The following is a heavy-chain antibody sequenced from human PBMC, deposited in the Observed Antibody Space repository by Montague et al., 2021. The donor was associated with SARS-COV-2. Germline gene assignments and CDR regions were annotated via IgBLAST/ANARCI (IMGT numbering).Heavy chain of an antibody. CDR2: IGGSGAGT. D-gene: IGHD5-12*01. CDR3: AKSLDTSGYSFERGADY. J-gene: IGHJ4*02. V-gene: IGHV3-23*01. CDR1: GFTFNTYA. Sequence: SLRLSCAASGFTFNTYAMTWVRQAPGKGLEWVSAIGGSGAGTYCADSVEGRFTISRDNSKNTLFLQMNSLRAEDTAPYYCAKSLDTSGYSFERGADYWGQGTLVTVSS.